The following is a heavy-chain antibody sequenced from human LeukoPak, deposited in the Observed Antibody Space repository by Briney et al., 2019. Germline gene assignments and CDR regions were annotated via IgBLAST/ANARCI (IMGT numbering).Heavy chain of an antibody. CDR2: ISGSGGST. Sequence: GGSLRLSCAASGFTFSSYGMTWVRQAPGQGLEWVSGISGSGGSTYYADSVKGRFTISRDNSKNTLYLQMNSLRVEDTAVYYCAKDGSAVAGTHWGQGTLVTVSS. D-gene: IGHD6-19*01. CDR1: GFTFSSYG. J-gene: IGHJ4*02. CDR3: AKDGSAVAGTH. V-gene: IGHV3-23*01.